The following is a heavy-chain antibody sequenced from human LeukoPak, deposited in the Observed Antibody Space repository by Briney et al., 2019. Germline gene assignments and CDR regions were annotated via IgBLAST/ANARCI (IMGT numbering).Heavy chain of an antibody. Sequence: PSETLSLTCTVSGGSISSSSYYWGWIRQPPGKGLEWIGSIYYSGSTYYNPSLKSRVTISVDTSKNQFSLKPSSVTAADTAVYYCARQGNEHDSSGYRIDYWGQGTLVTVSS. CDR1: GGSISSSSYY. CDR2: IYYSGST. J-gene: IGHJ4*02. V-gene: IGHV4-39*01. CDR3: ARQGNEHDSSGYRIDY. D-gene: IGHD3-22*01.